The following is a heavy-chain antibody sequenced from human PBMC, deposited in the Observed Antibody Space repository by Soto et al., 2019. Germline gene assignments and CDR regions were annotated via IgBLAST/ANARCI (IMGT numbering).Heavy chain of an antibody. Sequence: QVQLVQSGAEVKKPGASVKVSRKTSGYTFTSYGISWVRQAPGQGLEWMGWISAYNGNTNYAQKVQGRVTMTTDTSTSTAYMELRSLRSDDTALYYCARTGPLARYCSGGSCYSGYWGQGTLVTVSS. D-gene: IGHD2-15*01. V-gene: IGHV1-18*01. J-gene: IGHJ4*02. CDR3: ARTGPLARYCSGGSCYSGY. CDR2: ISAYNGNT. CDR1: GYTFTSYG.